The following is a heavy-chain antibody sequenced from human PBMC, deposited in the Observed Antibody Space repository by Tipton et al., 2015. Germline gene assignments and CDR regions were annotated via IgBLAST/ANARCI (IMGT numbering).Heavy chain of an antibody. D-gene: IGHD2-2*01. Sequence: SLRLSCAASGFTFIDYYMSWVRQAPGKGLEWVSYISPSGTITHYADAVKGRFTISRDNAEDSLFLQMNSLRAEDTAVYYCARDLRCSTTSCPHYFDYWGQGTLVTVSS. V-gene: IGHV3-11*01. J-gene: IGHJ4*02. CDR2: ISPSGTIT. CDR1: GFTFIDYY. CDR3: ARDLRCSTTSCPHYFDY.